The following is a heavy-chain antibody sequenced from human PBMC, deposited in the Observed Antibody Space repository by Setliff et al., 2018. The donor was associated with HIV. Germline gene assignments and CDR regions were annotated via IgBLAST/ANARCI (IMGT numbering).Heavy chain of an antibody. D-gene: IGHD6-13*01. Sequence: SETLSLTCTISGGSISSSNYYWGWIRQPPGKGLEWIGSIYYSGSTYYNPSLKSRVTISVDTSKNQFSLRLSSVTAADTAVYYCARPTASYSSSWDSWYFDLWGRGTLVTVSS. CDR3: ARPTASYSSSWDSWYFDL. V-gene: IGHV4-39*07. CDR2: IYYSGST. CDR1: GGSISSSNYY. J-gene: IGHJ2*01.